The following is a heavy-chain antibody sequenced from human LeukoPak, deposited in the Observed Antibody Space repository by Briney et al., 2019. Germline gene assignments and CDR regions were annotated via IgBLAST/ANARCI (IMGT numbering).Heavy chain of an antibody. V-gene: IGHV3-23*01. D-gene: IGHD4-17*01. Sequence: GGSLRLSCAASGFTFSNYAMSWVRQAPGKGLEWVSAISGSGGSTYYPDSVKGRFTISRDISKNTLYLQMNSLRAEDTAVYYCANGGPYGDRTTYDAFAVWGQGTLATVSS. J-gene: IGHJ3*01. CDR2: ISGSGGST. CDR1: GFTFSNYA. CDR3: ANGGPYGDRTTYDAFAV.